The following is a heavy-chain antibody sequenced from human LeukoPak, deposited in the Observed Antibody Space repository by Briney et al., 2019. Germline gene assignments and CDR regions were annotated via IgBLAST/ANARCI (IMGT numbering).Heavy chain of an antibody. D-gene: IGHD5-12*01. Sequence: GGSLRLSCAASGFSFTTSWMSWVRQAPGKGLEWMASIKEDGSDKYYVDSVKGRFTISRDNAKNSLSLQMNSLRVEDSALYYCARGPFSVVATTDFDYWGQGTLVTVSS. CDR3: ARGPFSVVATTDFDY. J-gene: IGHJ4*02. CDR1: GFSFTTSW. CDR2: IKEDGSDK. V-gene: IGHV3-7*01.